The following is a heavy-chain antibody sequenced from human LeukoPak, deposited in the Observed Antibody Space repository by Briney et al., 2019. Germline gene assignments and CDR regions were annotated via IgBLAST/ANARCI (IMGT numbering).Heavy chain of an antibody. CDR2: SSNNGGYT. Sequence: GGSLRLSCAASGFTVSSNYMSWVRQAPGKGLEWVSASSNNGGYTYYADSVQGRFTISRDNSKSTLCLQMNSLRAEDMAVYYCAKQLGYCSDGSCYFPYWGQGTLVTVSS. J-gene: IGHJ4*02. CDR3: AKQLGYCSDGSCYFPY. V-gene: IGHV3-23*01. CDR1: GFTVSSNY. D-gene: IGHD2-15*01.